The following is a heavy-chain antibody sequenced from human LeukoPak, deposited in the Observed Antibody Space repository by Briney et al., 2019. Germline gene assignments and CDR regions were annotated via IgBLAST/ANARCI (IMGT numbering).Heavy chain of an antibody. D-gene: IGHD6-13*01. CDR3: ARDAGSQTDGIWYDAFDM. CDR1: GFIFNKYW. CDR2: IRQDGSRK. V-gene: IGHV3-7*01. Sequence: GGSLRLSCAASGFIFNKYWMTWVRQAPGKGLEWVANIRQDGSRKSYVDSVEGRFTISRDNAQNSLFLEMNSLRAEDTAVYYCARDAGSQTDGIWYDAFDMWGQGTLVIVSS. J-gene: IGHJ4*02.